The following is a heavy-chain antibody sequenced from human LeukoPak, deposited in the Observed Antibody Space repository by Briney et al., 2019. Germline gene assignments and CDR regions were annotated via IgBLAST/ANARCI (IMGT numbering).Heavy chain of an antibody. CDR2: IYSGGST. CDR1: GFTFSSSA. V-gene: IGHV3-66*01. D-gene: IGHD3-16*02. Sequence: GGSLTLSCAASGFTFSSSAMSWVRQAPGKGLEWVSDIYSGGSTYYADSVKGRFTISRDNSKITLYLQMNRLRAEDTAVYYCARDRPVRYWGQGTLVTVSS. J-gene: IGHJ4*02. CDR3: ARDRPVRY.